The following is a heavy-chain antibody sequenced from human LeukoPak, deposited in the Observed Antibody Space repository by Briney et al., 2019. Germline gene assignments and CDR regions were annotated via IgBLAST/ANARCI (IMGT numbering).Heavy chain of an antibody. CDR3: ARDLPMSAFDI. Sequence: SETLSLTCTVSGGSISSGDYYWSWIRQPPGKGLEWIGYIYHSGSTYYNPSLKSRVTISVDRSKNQFSLKLSSVTAADTAVYYCARDLPMSAFDIWGQGTMVTVSS. J-gene: IGHJ3*02. V-gene: IGHV4-30-4*01. CDR1: GGSISSGDYY. CDR2: IYHSGST.